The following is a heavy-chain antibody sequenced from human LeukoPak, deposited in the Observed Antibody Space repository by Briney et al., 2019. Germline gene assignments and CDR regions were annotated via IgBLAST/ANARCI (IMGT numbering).Heavy chain of an antibody. V-gene: IGHV1-69*04. CDR3: AIIQVVVVDYFDY. CDR1: GGTFSSYA. D-gene: IGHD2-15*01. J-gene: IGHJ4*02. CDR2: IIPILGIA. Sequence: GSSVKVSCKASGGTFSSYAISWVRQAPGQGLEWMGRIIPILGIANYAQKFQGRVTITADKSTSTAYMELSSLRSEDTAVYYCAIIQVVVVDYFDYWGQGTLVTVSS.